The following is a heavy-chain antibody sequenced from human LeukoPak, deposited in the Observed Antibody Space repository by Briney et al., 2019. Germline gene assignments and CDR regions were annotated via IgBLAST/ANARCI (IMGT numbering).Heavy chain of an antibody. D-gene: IGHD3-22*01. V-gene: IGHV4-59*01. CDR1: GGSISSYY. CDR3: ARDKGYYYDSSGYSVFDY. CDR2: IYYSGST. Sequence: PSETLSLTCTVSGGSISSYYWSWIRQPPVKGLEWIGYIYYSGSTNYNPSLKSRVTISVDTSKNQFSLKLSSVTAADTAVYYCARDKGYYYDSSGYSVFDYWGQGTLVTVSS. J-gene: IGHJ4*02.